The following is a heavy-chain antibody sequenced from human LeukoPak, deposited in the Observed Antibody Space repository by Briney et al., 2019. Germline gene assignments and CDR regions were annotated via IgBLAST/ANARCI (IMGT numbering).Heavy chain of an antibody. Sequence: PSETLSLTCTVSGGSISSSSYYWGWIRQPPGKGLEWIGSIYYSGSTYYNPSLKSRVTISVDTSKNQFSLKLSSVTAADTAVYYCARDSYSSSYYGMDVWGQGTTVTVSS. V-gene: IGHV4-39*07. J-gene: IGHJ6*02. CDR2: IYYSGST. CDR3: ARDSYSSSYYGMDV. D-gene: IGHD6-13*01. CDR1: GGSISSSSYY.